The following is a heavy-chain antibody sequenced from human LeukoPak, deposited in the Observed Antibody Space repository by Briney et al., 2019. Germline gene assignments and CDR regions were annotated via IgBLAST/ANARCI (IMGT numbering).Heavy chain of an antibody. CDR1: GGSISSSSYY. CDR2: IYYSGST. V-gene: IGHV4-39*07. Sequence: SETLSLTCTVSGGSISSSSYYWGWIRQPPGKGLEWIGSIYYSGSTYYNPSLKSQVTISVDTSKNQFSLKLSSVTAADTAVYYCARVERVTMVRGAYNWFDPWGQGTLVTVSS. CDR3: ARVERVTMVRGAYNWFDP. J-gene: IGHJ5*02. D-gene: IGHD3-10*01.